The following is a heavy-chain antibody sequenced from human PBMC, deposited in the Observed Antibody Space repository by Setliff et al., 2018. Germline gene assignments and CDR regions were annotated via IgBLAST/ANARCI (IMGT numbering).Heavy chain of an antibody. CDR2: IYSSGSA. J-gene: IGHJ4*02. V-gene: IGHV4-4*07. CDR3: ARSFSRREKFLLDY. Sequence: SETLSLTCTVSGGSISSYYWNWIRQPAGKGLEWVGRIYSSGSANYNPSLKSRVTISMDTSKNQFSLKVSSVTAADTAVYYCARSFSRREKFLLDYWGQGALVTVSS. CDR1: GGSISSYY.